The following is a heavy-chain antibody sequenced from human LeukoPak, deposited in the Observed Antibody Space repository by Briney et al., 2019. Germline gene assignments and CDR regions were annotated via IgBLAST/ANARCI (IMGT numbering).Heavy chain of an antibody. D-gene: IGHD3-10*01. J-gene: IGHJ4*02. CDR2: TRYDGRNQ. V-gene: IGHV3-30*02. CDR1: GFTFSNYG. Sequence: TGGSLRLSCAASGFTFSNYGMHWVRQAPGKGLEWVAFTRYDGRNQYYADSVKGRFSISRDNSKNTLYLQMNSLRAEDTAVYYCAKDQRGLLDYWGQGTLVTVSS. CDR3: AKDQRGLLDY.